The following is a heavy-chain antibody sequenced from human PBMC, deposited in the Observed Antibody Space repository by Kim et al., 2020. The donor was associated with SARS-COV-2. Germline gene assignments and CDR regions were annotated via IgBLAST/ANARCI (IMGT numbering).Heavy chain of an antibody. CDR3: ARFKGPDYDILTGYYMGVHTQNAFPYYYGMDV. D-gene: IGHD3-9*01. CDR2: ISSSGSTI. V-gene: IGHV3-48*03. CDR1: GFTFSSYE. J-gene: IGHJ6*02. Sequence: GGSLRLSCAASGFTFSSYEMNWVRQAPGKGQEWVSYISSSGSTIYYADSVKGRFTISRDNAKNSLYLQMNSLRAEDTAVYYCARFKGPDYDILTGYYMGVHTQNAFPYYYGMDVWGQGTTVTVSS.